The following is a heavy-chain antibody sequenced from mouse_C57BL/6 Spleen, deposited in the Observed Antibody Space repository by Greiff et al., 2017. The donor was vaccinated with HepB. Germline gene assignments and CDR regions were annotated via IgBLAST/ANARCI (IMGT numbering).Heavy chain of an antibody. CDR1: GYTFTDYE. D-gene: IGHD2-4*01. CDR2: IDPETGGT. Sequence: QVHVKQSGAELVRPGASVTLSCKASGYTFTDYEMHWVKQTPVHGLEWIGAIDPETGGTAYNQKFKGKAILTADKSSSTAYMELRSLTSEDSAVYYCTRALYYDYDGPTMDYWGQGTSVTVSS. J-gene: IGHJ4*01. V-gene: IGHV1-15*01. CDR3: TRALYYDYDGPTMDY.